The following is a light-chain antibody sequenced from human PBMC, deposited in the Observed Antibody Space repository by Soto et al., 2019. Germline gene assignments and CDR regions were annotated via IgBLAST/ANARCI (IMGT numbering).Light chain of an antibody. V-gene: IGLV2-8*01. CDR3: TSYAGSNNWV. J-gene: IGLJ3*02. Sequence: QSALTQPPSASGSPGQSVTISCTGTTTDVGGYTYVSWNQQYPGKAPKLMIYDVTKRPSGVPDRFSGSKSGNTASLTVSGLQAEDEADYYCTSYAGSNNWVFGGGTKLTVL. CDR1: TTDVGGYTY. CDR2: DVT.